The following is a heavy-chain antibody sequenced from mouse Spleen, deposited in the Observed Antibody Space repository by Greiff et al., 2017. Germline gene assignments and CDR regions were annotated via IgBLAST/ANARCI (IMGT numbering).Heavy chain of an antibody. CDR3: ARDRDYGSSWFAY. D-gene: IGHD1-1*01. V-gene: IGHV3-6*01. J-gene: IGHJ3*01. CDR2: ISYDGSN. Sequence: EVKLLESGPGLVKPSQSLSLTCSVTGYSITSGYYWNWIRQFPGNKLEWMGYISYDGSNNYNPSLKNRISITRDTSKNQFFLKLNSVTTEDTATYYCARDRDYGSSWFAYWGQGTLVTVSA. CDR1: GYSITSGYY.